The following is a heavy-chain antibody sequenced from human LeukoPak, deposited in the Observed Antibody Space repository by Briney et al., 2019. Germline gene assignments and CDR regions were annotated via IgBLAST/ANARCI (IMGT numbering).Heavy chain of an antibody. D-gene: IGHD2-21*02. CDR3: AKGEHIVVVTATFDY. CDR1: GFTFSSYA. V-gene: IGHV3-23*01. Sequence: GGSLRLSCAASGFTFSSYAMSWVRQAPGKGLEWVSAISGSGGSTYYADSVKGRFTISRDNSKNTLSLQMNSLRAEDTAVYYSAKGEHIVVVTATFDYWGQGTLVTVSS. CDR2: ISGSGGST. J-gene: IGHJ4*02.